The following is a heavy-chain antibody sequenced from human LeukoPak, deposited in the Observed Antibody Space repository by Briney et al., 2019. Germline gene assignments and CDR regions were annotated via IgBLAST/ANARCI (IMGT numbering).Heavy chain of an antibody. CDR1: GYTFIDYY. CDR3: ARRLSTWSEGWFDP. CDR2: INPNSGDP. V-gene: IGHV1-2*02. Sequence: ASVKVPCKASGYTFIDYYIHWVRQAPGQGLEWMGWINPNSGDPYYAQKFQGRVTMTRDTSINTAYMELSGLTSDDTAVYYCARRLSTWSEGWFDPWGQGTLVMVSS. J-gene: IGHJ5*02. D-gene: IGHD6-13*01.